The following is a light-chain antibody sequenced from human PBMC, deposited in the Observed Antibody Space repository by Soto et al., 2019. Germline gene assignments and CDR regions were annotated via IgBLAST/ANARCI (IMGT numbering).Light chain of an antibody. CDR1: SSNIGNNY. CDR2: DNN. Sequence: QSVLTQPPSVSAGPGQKVTISLPGNSSNIGNNYVSWYQQLPGTAPKLLIYDNNKRPSGIPDRFSGSKSGTSATLGITGLQTGDEADYYCGTWDSSLSGVVFGGGTKVTVL. V-gene: IGLV1-51*01. J-gene: IGLJ2*01. CDR3: GTWDSSLSGVV.